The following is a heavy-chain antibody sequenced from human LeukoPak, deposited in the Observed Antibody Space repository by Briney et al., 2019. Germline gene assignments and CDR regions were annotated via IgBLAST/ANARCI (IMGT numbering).Heavy chain of an antibody. CDR1: GGSISSSSYY. CDR3: ATNRYSSSWYPVRY. Sequence: AETLSLTCTVSGGSISSSSYYWGWIRQPPGKGLEWIGSIYYSGSTYYNPSLKSRVTISVDTSKNQFSLKLSSVTAADTAVYYCATNRYSSSWYPVRYWGQGTLVTVSS. J-gene: IGHJ4*02. V-gene: IGHV4-39*07. D-gene: IGHD6-13*01. CDR2: IYYSGST.